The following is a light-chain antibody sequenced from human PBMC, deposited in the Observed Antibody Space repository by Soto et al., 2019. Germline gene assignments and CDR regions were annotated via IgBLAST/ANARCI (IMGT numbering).Light chain of an antibody. Sequence: EIVMTQSPATLAVSPGDTATLSCRASQSLSGNLAWYQQKPGQAPRLLIFRASTRATGVPARFSGRGSGTDFTLTISGLQSEDFAVYYCQQYSNWPPWTFGPGTKV. CDR2: RAS. CDR3: QQYSNWPPWT. V-gene: IGKV3-15*01. J-gene: IGKJ1*01. CDR1: QSLSGN.